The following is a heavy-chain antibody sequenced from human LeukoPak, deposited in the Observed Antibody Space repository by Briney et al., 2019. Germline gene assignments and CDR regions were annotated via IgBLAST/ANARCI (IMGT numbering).Heavy chain of an antibody. Sequence: GGSLRLSCAASGFTFSVYAMHWVRQAPGKGLEYVSAISSNGGNTYYADSVKGRFTISRDNSKNTLYLQMNSLRAEDTAVYYCARDRGLVVPFDYWGQGTLVTVSS. CDR1: GFTFSVYA. J-gene: IGHJ4*02. V-gene: IGHV3-64*02. D-gene: IGHD3/OR15-3a*01. CDR2: ISSNGGNT. CDR3: ARDRGLVVPFDY.